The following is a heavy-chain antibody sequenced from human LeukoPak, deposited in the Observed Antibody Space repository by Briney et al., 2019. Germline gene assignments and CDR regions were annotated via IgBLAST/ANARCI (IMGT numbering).Heavy chain of an antibody. Sequence: GGSLRFSCAASGFTFSDYYMSWIRQAPGKGLEWVSYISSSGSTIYYADSVKGRFTISRDNAKNSLYPQMNSLRAEDTAVYYCAREHRSGDYYYYYGMDVWGQGTTVTVSS. CDR1: GFTFSDYY. CDR2: ISSSGSTI. CDR3: AREHRSGDYYYYYGMDV. J-gene: IGHJ6*02. V-gene: IGHV3-11*01.